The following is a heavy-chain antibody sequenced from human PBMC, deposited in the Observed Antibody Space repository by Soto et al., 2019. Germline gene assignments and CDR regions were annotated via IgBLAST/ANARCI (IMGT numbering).Heavy chain of an antibody. CDR1: GYTFTSYG. V-gene: IGHV1-18*04. CDR2: ISAYNGNT. D-gene: IGHD3-16*01. J-gene: IGHJ5*02. CDR3: ANSYVWGSYSFDP. Sequence: QVQLVQSGAEVKKPGASVKVSCKASGYTFTSYGISWVRQAPGQGLEWMGWISAYNGNTNYAQKLQGIVTMTTDTSTNTAYMEQRSLRSDDTAVCYCANSYVWGSYSFDPWGQGTLVTVSS.